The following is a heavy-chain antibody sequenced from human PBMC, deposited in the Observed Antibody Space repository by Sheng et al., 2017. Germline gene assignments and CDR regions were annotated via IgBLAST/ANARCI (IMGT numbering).Heavy chain of an antibody. V-gene: IGHV4-39*07. J-gene: IGHJ5*02. CDR3: ARGDWYWAPGTWEP. Sequence: QLQLQESGPGLVKPSETLSLTCTVSGGSISSSSYYWGWIRQPPGKGLEWIGSIYYSGSTYYNPSLKSRVTISVDTSKNQFSLKLSSVTAADTAVYYCARGDWYWAPGTWEPWGQGTLVTVSS. CDR2: IYYSGST. D-gene: IGHD2-8*02. CDR1: GGSISSSSYY.